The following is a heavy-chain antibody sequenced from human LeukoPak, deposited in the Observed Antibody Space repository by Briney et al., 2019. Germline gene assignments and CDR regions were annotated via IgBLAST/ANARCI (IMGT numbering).Heavy chain of an antibody. CDR3: AKRAAAGHFDY. CDR2: ISSSSSTI. V-gene: IGHV3-48*01. CDR1: GFTFSSYS. Sequence: GGSLRLSCAASGFTFSSYSMNWVRQAPGKGLEWVSYISSSSSTIYYADSVKGRFTISRDNAKNSLYLQMNSLRAEDTAVYYCAKRAAAGHFDYWGQGTLVTVSS. D-gene: IGHD6-13*01. J-gene: IGHJ4*02.